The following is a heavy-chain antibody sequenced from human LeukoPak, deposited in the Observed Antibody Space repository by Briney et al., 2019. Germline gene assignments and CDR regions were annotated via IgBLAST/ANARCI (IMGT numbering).Heavy chain of an antibody. CDR1: GFTFSSYW. CDR3: ARGGYHYDSSGSGMDV. D-gene: IGHD3-22*01. J-gene: IGHJ6*02. CDR2: INSDGSST. V-gene: IGHV3-74*01. Sequence: GGPLRLSCAASGFTFSSYWMHWVRQAPGKGLVWVSRINSDGSSTSYADSVKGRFTISRDNAKNTLCLQMNSLRAEDTAVYYCARGGYHYDSSGSGMDVWGQGTTVTVSS.